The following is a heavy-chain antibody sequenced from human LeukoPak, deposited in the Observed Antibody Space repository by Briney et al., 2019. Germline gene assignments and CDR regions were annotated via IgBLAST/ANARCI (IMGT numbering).Heavy chain of an antibody. CDR2: INPNSGGT. Sequence: ASVKVSCKASGYTFTGYYMHWVRQAPGQGLEWMGWINPNSGGTNYAQKFQGRVTMTRDTSISTAYMELSRLRSDDTAVYYCARPRGYSGYDFSFVYDWGQGTLVTVSS. CDR1: GYTFTGYY. J-gene: IGHJ4*02. D-gene: IGHD5-12*01. V-gene: IGHV1-2*02. CDR3: ARPRGYSGYDFSFVYD.